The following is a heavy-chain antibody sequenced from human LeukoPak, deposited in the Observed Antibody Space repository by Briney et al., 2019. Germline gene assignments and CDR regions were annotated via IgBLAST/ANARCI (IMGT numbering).Heavy chain of an antibody. D-gene: IGHD5-18*01. J-gene: IGHJ4*02. CDR3: VKDKGYTYGHGFDY. CDR1: GFTFENYN. Sequence: PGGSLRLSCAAYGFTFENYNMHWVRQAPGKGLEWVSLISRDGSGTYYADSVKGRYTISRDIRKNSLYLQMNSLRTEDTALYFCVKDKGYTYGHGFDYWGQGSLVTVSS. CDR2: ISRDGSGT. V-gene: IGHV3-43*01.